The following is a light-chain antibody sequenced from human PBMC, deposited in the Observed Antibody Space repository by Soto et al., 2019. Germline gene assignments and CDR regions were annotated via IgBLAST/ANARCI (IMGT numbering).Light chain of an antibody. V-gene: IGKV1-5*01. CDR3: QQYNTYPT. J-gene: IGKJ1*01. CDR2: HAS. Sequence: MPMTQTPSSLSASLRDRGIITCRASQGISSWLAWYQQKPGKAPKLLIFHASSLESGVPSRFSGSGSGTEFTLTISSLQSDDFATYYCQQYNTYPTFGQGTKVDIK. CDR1: QGISSW.